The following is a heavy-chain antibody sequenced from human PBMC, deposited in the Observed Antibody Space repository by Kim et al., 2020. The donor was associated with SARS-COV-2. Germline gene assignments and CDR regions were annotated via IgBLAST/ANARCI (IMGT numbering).Heavy chain of an antibody. D-gene: IGHD1-26*01. CDR3: AREAGSGSYYPYYYGMDV. V-gene: IGHV3-30*01. J-gene: IGHJ6*02. Sequence: KGRFTISRDNSKNTLYLQMNSLRAEDTAVYYCAREAGSGSYYPYYYGMDVWGQGTTVTVSS.